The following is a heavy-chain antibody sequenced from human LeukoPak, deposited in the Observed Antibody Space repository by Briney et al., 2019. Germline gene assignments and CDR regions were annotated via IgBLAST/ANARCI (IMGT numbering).Heavy chain of an antibody. J-gene: IGHJ3*02. CDR1: GGTFSSYA. CDR2: IIPIFGTA. Sequence: SVKVSCKASGGTFSSYAISWVRQAPGQGLEWMGGIIPIFGTANYAQKFQGRVTITTDESTSTAYMELSSLRSEDTAVYYCARDRNGYNRRAAFDIWGQGTMVTVSS. V-gene: IGHV1-69*05. D-gene: IGHD5-24*01. CDR3: ARDRNGYNRRAAFDI.